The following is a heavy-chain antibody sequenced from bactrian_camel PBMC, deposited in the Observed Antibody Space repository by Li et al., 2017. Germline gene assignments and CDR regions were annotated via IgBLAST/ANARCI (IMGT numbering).Heavy chain of an antibody. J-gene: IGHJ4*01. CDR2: INRRGTT. Sequence: QVQLVESGGDSVQTGGSLRLSCEVSGSIYNRYCMGWFRQAPGKEREGVAVINRRGTTRYADFVKGRFTISKVNAERTLYLQMTNLAAEDSAMYYCAAQYTGISGCYSTDLAPASFDYWGQGTQVTVS. D-gene: IGHD5*01. CDR1: GSIYNRYC. V-gene: IGHV3S53*01. CDR3: AAQYTGISGCYSTDLAPASFDY.